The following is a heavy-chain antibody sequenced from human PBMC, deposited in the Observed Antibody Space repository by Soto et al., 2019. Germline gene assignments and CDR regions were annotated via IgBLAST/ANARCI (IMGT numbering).Heavy chain of an antibody. D-gene: IGHD2-15*01. CDR1: GYTFTSYY. J-gene: IGHJ4*02. CDR2: INPSGGST. Sequence: ASVKVSCKASGYTFTSYYMHWVRQAPGQGLEWMGIINPSGGSTSYAQKIQGRVTMTRDTSTSTVYMELSSLRSEDTALYYCASRGYCSGGSCSPYYFDYWGQGTLVTVSS. CDR3: ASRGYCSGGSCSPYYFDY. V-gene: IGHV1-46*01.